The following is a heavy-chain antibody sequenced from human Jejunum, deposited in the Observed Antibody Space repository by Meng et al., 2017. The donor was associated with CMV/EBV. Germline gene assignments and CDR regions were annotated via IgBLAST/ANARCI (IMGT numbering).Heavy chain of an antibody. V-gene: IGHV3-7*01. Sequence: ASGFTCSVYSMSWVRQTPGKGLEWVANIKQDGSETDYLDSVKGRFTISRDNAKNSVYLRMKSLRAEDTAVYYCARENDYGEANLDYWGQGTLVTVSS. CDR1: GFTCSVYS. CDR3: ARENDYGEANLDY. D-gene: IGHD4-17*01. CDR2: IKQDGSET. J-gene: IGHJ4*02.